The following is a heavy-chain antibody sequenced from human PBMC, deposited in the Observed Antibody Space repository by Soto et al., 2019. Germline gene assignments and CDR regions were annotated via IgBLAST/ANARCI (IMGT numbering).Heavy chain of an antibody. V-gene: IGHV4-4*02. D-gene: IGHD6-19*01. CDR2: IYHRGTT. CDR1: GESITTSNW. CDR3: TMGDGAVYRNLD. J-gene: IGHJ1*01. Sequence: QVHLQESGPGLVKSSETLSLTCTVSGESITTSNWWSWVRQPSGGGLEWIGVIYHRGTTTYNPYLNSRATISLDKSKKQFFLKVKSVPAADTAMYYSTMGDGAVYRNLDRGLGILVEVSS.